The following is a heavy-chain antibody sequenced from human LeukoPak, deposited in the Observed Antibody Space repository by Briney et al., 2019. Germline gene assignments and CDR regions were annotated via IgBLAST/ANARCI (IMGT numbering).Heavy chain of an antibody. CDR3: AKGANFVVVPAAANWFDP. V-gene: IGHV3-23*01. CDR1: GFTFSSYA. Sequence: PGGSLRLSCAASGFTFSSYAMSWVRQAPGKGLEWVSTISGSGGSTYYADSVGGRFTISRDNSKSTLYLQMNSLRAEDTAVYYCAKGANFVVVPAAANWFDPWGQGTLVTVSS. CDR2: ISGSGGST. D-gene: IGHD2-2*01. J-gene: IGHJ5*02.